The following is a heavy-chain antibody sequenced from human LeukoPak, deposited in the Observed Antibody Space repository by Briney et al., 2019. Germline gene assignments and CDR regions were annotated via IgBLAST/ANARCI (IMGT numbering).Heavy chain of an antibody. CDR1: GFTFSSYA. CDR2: ISWNSGSI. J-gene: IGHJ3*02. V-gene: IGHV3-9*01. CDR3: AKVRLGYGLGARDAFDI. Sequence: GGSLRLSCAASGFTFSSYAMSWVRQAPGKGLEWVSGISWNSGSIGYADSVKGRFTISRDNAKNSLYLQMNSLRAEDTALYYCAKVRLGYGLGARDAFDIWGQGTMVTVSS. D-gene: IGHD5-18*01.